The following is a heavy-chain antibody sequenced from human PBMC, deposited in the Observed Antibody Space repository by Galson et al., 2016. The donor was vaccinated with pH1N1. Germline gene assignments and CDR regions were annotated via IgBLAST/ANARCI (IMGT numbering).Heavy chain of an antibody. CDR1: GFSFSGYA. CDR2: ISFDGTIK. V-gene: IGHV3-30*18. Sequence: SLRLSCAASGFSFSGYAMHWVRQPPGKGLEWVAMISFDGTIKYSADSVKGRFTISRDNSKKTLYLHMSSLRFEDTAMYYCAKDSPMIDYYFDYWGQGTLVTVSS. J-gene: IGHJ4*02. D-gene: IGHD3-22*01. CDR3: AKDSPMIDYYFDY.